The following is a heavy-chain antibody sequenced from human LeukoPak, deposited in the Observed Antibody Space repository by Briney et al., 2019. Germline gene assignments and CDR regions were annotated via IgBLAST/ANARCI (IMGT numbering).Heavy chain of an antibody. CDR1: GYTFTSYY. J-gene: IGHJ4*02. V-gene: IGHV1-46*01. CDR2: INPSGGST. Sequence: ASVKVSCKASGYTFTSYYMHWLRQAPGQGLEWMGIINPSGGSTSYAQKFQGRVTTTRDMSTSTVYMELSSLRSEDTAVYYCARDREYQLLYWGQGTLVTVSS. D-gene: IGHD2-2*01. CDR3: ARDREYQLLY.